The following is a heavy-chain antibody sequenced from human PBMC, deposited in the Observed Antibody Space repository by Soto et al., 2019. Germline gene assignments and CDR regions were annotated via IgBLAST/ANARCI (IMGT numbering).Heavy chain of an antibody. CDR1: GIAVSGKKY. V-gene: IGHV3-53*01. J-gene: IGHJ3*02. CDR3: ATWHLREHAYDI. CDR2: LFVVDVT. Sequence: GGSRRFSGAALGIAVSGKKYLAWVRHATRKGREWVSALFVVDVTFYADPVKGRFTGPGDSSRAIVYLHMNSLRPDHTAVYYSATWHLREHAYDIWGQGTAVTVSS. D-gene: IGHD4-17*01.